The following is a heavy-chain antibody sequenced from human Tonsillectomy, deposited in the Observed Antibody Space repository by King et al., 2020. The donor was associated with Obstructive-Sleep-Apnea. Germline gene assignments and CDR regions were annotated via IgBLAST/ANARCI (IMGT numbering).Heavy chain of an antibody. Sequence: VQLQQWGAGLLKPSETLSLTCAVYGGSFSGYYWSWIRQPPGKGLEWIGEINHSGSTNYNPSLKSRVTISVDTSKNQFSLKLGSVTAADTAVYYCARIKRYCSSTSCYYYYYYGMDVWGQGTTVTVSS. V-gene: IGHV4-34*01. CDR1: GGSFSGYY. CDR3: ARIKRYCSSTSCYYYYYYGMDV. D-gene: IGHD2-2*01. CDR2: INHSGST. J-gene: IGHJ6*02.